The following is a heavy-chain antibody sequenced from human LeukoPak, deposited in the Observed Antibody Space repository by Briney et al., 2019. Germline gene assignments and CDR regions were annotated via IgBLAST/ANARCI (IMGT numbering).Heavy chain of an antibody. V-gene: IGHV1-18*01. CDR1: GYTFNG. CDR2: ISGYNANT. Sequence: ASVKVSCKASGYTFNGISWVRQAPGQGLEWMGWISGYNANTDYAQNFQDRGIMTTDTSTSTAYMDLRNLNSNDTAVYYCVRDSGGHQTSRSTMIIDNWFDSWGQGTLVTVSS. J-gene: IGHJ5*01. D-gene: IGHD3-22*01. CDR3: VRDSGGHQTSRSTMIIDNWFDS.